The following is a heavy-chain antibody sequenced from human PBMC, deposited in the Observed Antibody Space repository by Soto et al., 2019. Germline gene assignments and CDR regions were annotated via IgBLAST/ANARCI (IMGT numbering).Heavy chain of an antibody. D-gene: IGHD1-7*01. V-gene: IGHV3-7*03. Sequence: GGSLRLSCAASDSTFSNYWMSWVRQAPGKGLEWVANIKQDGSEKHYLDSVKGRFTISRENANNSLYLQMNSLRAEDTAVYYCAREANLAHWGQGTLVTVSS. J-gene: IGHJ4*02. CDR1: DSTFSNYW. CDR2: IKQDGSEK. CDR3: AREANLAH.